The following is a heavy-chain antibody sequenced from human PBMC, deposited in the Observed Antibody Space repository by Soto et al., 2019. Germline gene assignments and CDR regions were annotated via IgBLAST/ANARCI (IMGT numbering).Heavy chain of an antibody. CDR2: IIPILGIA. CDR1: GGTFSSYT. V-gene: IGHV1-69*02. Sequence: QVQLVQSGAEVEKPGSSVKVSCKASGGTFSSYTISWVRQAPGQGLEWMGRIIPILGIANYAQKFQGRVTITADKSTSTAYMELSSLRSEDTAVYYCARATLTTVTRDWFDPWGQGTLVTVSS. CDR3: ARATLTTVTRDWFDP. D-gene: IGHD4-17*01. J-gene: IGHJ5*02.